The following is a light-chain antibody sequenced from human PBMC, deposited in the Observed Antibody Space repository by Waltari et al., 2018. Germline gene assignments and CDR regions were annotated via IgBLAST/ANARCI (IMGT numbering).Light chain of an antibody. V-gene: IGKV1-9*01. CDR2: TAS. Sequence: DIQLTQPPSFLSASVGDRVAITCRASQDISSYLSWYQQKPGKDPNLLIYTASTLQSGVPSRFSGSRSGTEFTLTISSLQPEDFATYYCQQLNSYPLTFGQGTRLDIK. CDR3: QQLNSYPLT. CDR1: QDISSY. J-gene: IGKJ5*01.